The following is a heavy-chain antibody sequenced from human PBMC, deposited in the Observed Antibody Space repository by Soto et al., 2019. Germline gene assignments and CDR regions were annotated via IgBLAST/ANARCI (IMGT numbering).Heavy chain of an antibody. V-gene: IGHV1-69*13. D-gene: IGHD6-19*01. CDR3: ARAISVAGTGSITYYYYGMDV. Sequence: ASVKVSCKASGGTFSSYAISWVRQAPGQGLEWMGGIIPIFGTANYAQKFQGRVTITADESTSTAYMELSSLRSEDTAVYYCARAISVAGTGSITYYYYGMDVWGQGTKVTVSS. CDR2: IIPIFGTA. J-gene: IGHJ6*02. CDR1: GGTFSSYA.